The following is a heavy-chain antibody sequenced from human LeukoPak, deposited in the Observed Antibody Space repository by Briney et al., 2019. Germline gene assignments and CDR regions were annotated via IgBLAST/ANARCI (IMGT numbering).Heavy chain of an antibody. CDR3: AKDRSSSWYDY. Sequence: QPGGSLRLSCASSGFTFSSYWMHWVRQAPGKGLVWVSRVNGDGSTISYADSVKGRFTISRDNAKNTLYLQMNSLRAEDTAVYYCAKDRSSSWYDYWGQGTLVTVSS. CDR1: GFTFSSYW. J-gene: IGHJ4*02. V-gene: IGHV3-74*01. CDR2: VNGDGSTI. D-gene: IGHD6-13*01.